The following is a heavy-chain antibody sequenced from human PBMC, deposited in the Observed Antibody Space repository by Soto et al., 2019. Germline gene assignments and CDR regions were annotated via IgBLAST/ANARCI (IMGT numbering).Heavy chain of an antibody. D-gene: IGHD3-10*01. CDR1: GFTVSGNY. J-gene: IGHJ6*03. CDR3: TRAAWGLWFGYMDV. CDR2: LYSGGDT. Sequence: GGSLRLSCAASGFTVSGNYMSWVRQAPGKGLEWVSILYSGGDTYYADSVKGRFTISRQNSENTLYLHMNSLRTEDTAVYYCTRAAWGLWFGYMDVWGKGTTVTVS. V-gene: IGHV3-53*04.